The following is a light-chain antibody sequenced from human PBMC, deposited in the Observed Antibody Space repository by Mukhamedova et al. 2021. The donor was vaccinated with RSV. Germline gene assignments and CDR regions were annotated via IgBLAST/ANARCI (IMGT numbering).Light chain of an antibody. CDR3: QQYNNWLSIT. Sequence: GERATLSCRASQSVSSDLAWYQQRPGQAPRLLIYGASTRATGIPARFSGSGSGTEFTLTISSLQSEDFAVYYCQQYNNWLSITFG. V-gene: IGKV3-15*01. CDR1: QSVSSD. J-gene: IGKJ5*01. CDR2: GAS.